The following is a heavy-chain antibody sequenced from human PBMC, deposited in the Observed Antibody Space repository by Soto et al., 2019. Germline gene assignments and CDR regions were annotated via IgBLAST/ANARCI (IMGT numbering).Heavy chain of an antibody. CDR1: GFTFSDYA. V-gene: IGHV3-23*01. Sequence: GGSLRLACAAPGFTFSDYAMSWVRQAPGKGLQWVSCISGRDGSTYYADSVKGRFTISRDNSKNTLYLQMNSLRAEDAAVYYCTKGLHSYGYLSDYWGQGTLVTVSS. J-gene: IGHJ4*02. D-gene: IGHD5-18*01. CDR2: ISGRDGST. CDR3: TKGLHSYGYLSDY.